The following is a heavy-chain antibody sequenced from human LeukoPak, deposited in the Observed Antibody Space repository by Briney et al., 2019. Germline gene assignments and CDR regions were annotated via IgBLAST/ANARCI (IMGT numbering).Heavy chain of an antibody. J-gene: IGHJ5*02. V-gene: IGHV3-21*01. CDR2: ISERSSFI. Sequence: GGSLRLSCAASGLTFRKYNMNWVRQAPGKGLEWVSSISERSSFIQYADSLKGRFAISRDNAKNSLYLQMNSLRAEETAVYYCARQREFCSRGVCRSWFDPWGQGTLVTVSS. CDR1: GLTFRKYN. D-gene: IGHD2/OR15-2a*01. CDR3: ARQREFCSRGVCRSWFDP.